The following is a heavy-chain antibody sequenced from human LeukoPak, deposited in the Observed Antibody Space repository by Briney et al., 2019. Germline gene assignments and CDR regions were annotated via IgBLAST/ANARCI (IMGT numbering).Heavy chain of an antibody. D-gene: IGHD3-22*01. V-gene: IGHV4-4*02. Sequence: PSETLSLTCAVSGGSISSSNWWSWVRQPPGKGLEWIGEIYHSGSTNYNPSLKSRVTISVDTSKNQFSLKLSSVTAADTAVYYCARGNMGWLLVRLLRGYFDYWGQGTLVTVSS. CDR1: GGSISSSNW. CDR3: ARGNMGWLLVRLLRGYFDY. CDR2: IYHSGST. J-gene: IGHJ4*02.